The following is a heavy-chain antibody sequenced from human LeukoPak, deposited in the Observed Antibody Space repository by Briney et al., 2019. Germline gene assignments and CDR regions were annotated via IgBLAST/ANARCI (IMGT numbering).Heavy chain of an antibody. CDR2: INAGNGNT. V-gene: IGHV1-3*01. CDR3: ARGDCSGGSCYSF. CDR1: GYTFTSYA. J-gene: IGHJ4*02. Sequence: ASVKVSCKASGYTFTSYAMHWVRQAPGRRLEWMGWINAGNGNTKYSQKFQGRVTITRDTSASTAYMELSSLRSEDTAVYYCARGDCSGGSCYSFWGQGTLVTVSS. D-gene: IGHD2-15*01.